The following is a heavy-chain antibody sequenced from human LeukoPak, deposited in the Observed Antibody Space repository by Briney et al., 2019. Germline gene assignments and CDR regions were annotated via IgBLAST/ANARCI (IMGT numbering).Heavy chain of an antibody. CDR3: ARWGSSSGYYDYWYFDL. CDR1: GYTFTSYG. J-gene: IGHJ2*01. Sequence: ASVKVSCKVSGYTFTSYGISWVRQAPGQGLEWMGWISAYNGNTNYAQKLQGRVTMTTDTSTSTAYMELRSLRSDDTAVYYCARWGSSSGYYDYWYFDLWGRGTLVTVSS. D-gene: IGHD3-22*01. V-gene: IGHV1-18*01. CDR2: ISAYNGNT.